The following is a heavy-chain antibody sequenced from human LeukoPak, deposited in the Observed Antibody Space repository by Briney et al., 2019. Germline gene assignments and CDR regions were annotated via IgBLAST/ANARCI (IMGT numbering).Heavy chain of an antibody. CDR1: GYSISSGYY. CDR2: IYHSGST. Sequence: PSETLSLTCTVSGYSISSGYYWGWIRQPPGKGLEWIGSIYHSGSTYYNPSLKSRVTISVDTSKNQFSLKLSSVTAADTAVYYCARVADDSSGYNWFDPWGQGTLVTVSS. V-gene: IGHV4-38-2*02. D-gene: IGHD3-22*01. CDR3: ARVADDSSGYNWFDP. J-gene: IGHJ5*02.